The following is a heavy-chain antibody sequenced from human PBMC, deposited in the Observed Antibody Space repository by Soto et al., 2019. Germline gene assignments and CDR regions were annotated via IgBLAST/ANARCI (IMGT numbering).Heavy chain of an antibody. CDR1: GFNFSGSG. J-gene: IGHJ3*02. Sequence: GGSLRLSCAASGFNFSGSGMHWVRQSSGKGLEWVGRIRSKANSYATAYAASVKGRFTISRDDSKNTAYLQMNSLKTEDTAVYYCTSPTYYYDSSGFDAFDIWGQGTMVTVSS. CDR3: TSPTYYYDSSGFDAFDI. D-gene: IGHD3-22*01. V-gene: IGHV3-73*01. CDR2: IRSKANSYAT.